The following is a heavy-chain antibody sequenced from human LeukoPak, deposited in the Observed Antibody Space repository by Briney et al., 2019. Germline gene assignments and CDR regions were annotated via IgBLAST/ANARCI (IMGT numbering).Heavy chain of an antibody. V-gene: IGHV4-61*02. CDR1: GGSISSGSYY. CDR3: ARDRYYYDSSGYYYWFDP. J-gene: IGHJ5*02. CDR2: IYTSGST. Sequence: SETLSLTCTVSGGSISSGSYYWSWIRQPAGKGLEWIGRIYTSGSTNYNPSLKSRVTISVDTSKNQFSLKLSSVTAADTAVYYCARDRYYYDSSGYYYWFDPWGQGTLVTVSS. D-gene: IGHD3-22*01.